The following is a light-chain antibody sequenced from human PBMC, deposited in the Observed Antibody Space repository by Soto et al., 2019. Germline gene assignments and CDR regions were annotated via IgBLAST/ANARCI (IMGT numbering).Light chain of an antibody. CDR3: QQYGSSPRT. Sequence: EIVLTQSTGTLSLSQGERAILSCRASQSVSSSYLAWYQQKPGQAPRLLIYGASNRATGIPDRFSGSGSGTDFTLTISRLEPDDSVVFYWQQYGSSPRTFGQGTKVEIK. CDR2: GAS. V-gene: IGKV3-20*01. J-gene: IGKJ1*01. CDR1: QSVSSSY.